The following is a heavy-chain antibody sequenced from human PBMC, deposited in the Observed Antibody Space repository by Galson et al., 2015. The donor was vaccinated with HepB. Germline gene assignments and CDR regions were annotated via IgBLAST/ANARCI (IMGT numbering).Heavy chain of an antibody. CDR3: AKVQKWLQVEYIDN. J-gene: IGHJ4*02. Sequence: SLRLSCAASGLTFSSYAMSWVRQAPGKGLEWVSGISGSGGTAYYADSVKGRFTISRDNSKNTLYLQMDTLRAEDTAVYYCAKVQKWLQVEYIDNWGQGTLVTVST. CDR2: ISGSGGTA. CDR1: GLTFSSYA. V-gene: IGHV3-23*01. D-gene: IGHD5-24*01.